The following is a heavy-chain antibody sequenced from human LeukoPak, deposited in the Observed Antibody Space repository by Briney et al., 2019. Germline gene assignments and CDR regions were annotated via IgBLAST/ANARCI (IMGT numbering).Heavy chain of an antibody. V-gene: IGHV3-11*04. Sequence: AGGSLRLSCAASGFTFSDYYMSWIRQAPGKGLEWVSYISSSGRTIYYADSVKGRFTISRDTAKNSLYLQMNSLRAEDTAVYYCARDTSDSSPDYWGQGTLVTVSS. J-gene: IGHJ4*02. D-gene: IGHD6-13*01. CDR3: ARDTSDSSPDY. CDR2: ISSSGRTI. CDR1: GFTFSDYY.